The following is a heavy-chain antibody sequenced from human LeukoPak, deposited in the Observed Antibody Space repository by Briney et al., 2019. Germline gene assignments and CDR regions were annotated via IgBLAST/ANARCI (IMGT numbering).Heavy chain of an antibody. D-gene: IGHD4-23*01. CDR2: IYYSGST. Sequence: PSESLSLTCTVSGGSISTYYWSWIRQPPGKLLEWIGHIYYSGSTNYNPSLESRVTISVDTSKNQCSLKLSSVTAADTAVYYCASRWYVGGNWFDPWGQGTLVTVSS. J-gene: IGHJ5*02. CDR1: GGSISTYY. CDR3: ASRWYVGGNWFDP. V-gene: IGHV4-59*01.